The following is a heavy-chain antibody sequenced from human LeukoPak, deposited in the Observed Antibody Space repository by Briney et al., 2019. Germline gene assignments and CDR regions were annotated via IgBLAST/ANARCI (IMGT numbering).Heavy chain of an antibody. D-gene: IGHD4-17*01. J-gene: IGHJ3*02. Sequence: GGSLRLSCAASGLTFSSYSMNWVRQAPGKGLEWVSYISSSSSTIYYADSVKGRFTISRDNAKNSLYLQMNSLRAEDTAVYYCAKDYGDRDDAFDIWGQGTMVTVSS. CDR2: ISSSSSTI. CDR1: GLTFSSYS. V-gene: IGHV3-48*01. CDR3: AKDYGDRDDAFDI.